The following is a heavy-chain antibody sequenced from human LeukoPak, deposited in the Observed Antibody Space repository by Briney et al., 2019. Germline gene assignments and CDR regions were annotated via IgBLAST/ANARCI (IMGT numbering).Heavy chain of an antibody. Sequence: KPGGSLRLSCAASGFTFSSYSMDWLRQAPRKGLEWVSSISSSSSYIYYADSVKGRFTISRDNAKNSLYLQMNSLRADDTAVYYCARLSNCGESFDYWGQGTLVTVSS. V-gene: IGHV3-21*01. CDR1: GFTFSSYS. J-gene: IGHJ4*02. D-gene: IGHD4-17*01. CDR3: ARLSNCGESFDY. CDR2: ISSSSSYI.